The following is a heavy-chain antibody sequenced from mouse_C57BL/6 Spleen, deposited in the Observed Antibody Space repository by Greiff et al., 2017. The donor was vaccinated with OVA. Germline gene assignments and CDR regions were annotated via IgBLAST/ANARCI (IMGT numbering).Heavy chain of an antibody. Sequence: QVQLQQPGAELVRPGSSVKLSCKASGYTFTSYWMHWVKQRPIQGLEWIGNIDPSDSETHYNQKFKDKATLTVDKSSSTAYMQLSSLTSEDSAVYYCARGFYYSNYGWYVDVWGTGTTVTVSS. V-gene: IGHV1-52*01. CDR3: ARGFYYSNYGWYVDV. CDR1: GYTFTSYW. J-gene: IGHJ1*03. CDR2: IDPSDSET. D-gene: IGHD2-5*01.